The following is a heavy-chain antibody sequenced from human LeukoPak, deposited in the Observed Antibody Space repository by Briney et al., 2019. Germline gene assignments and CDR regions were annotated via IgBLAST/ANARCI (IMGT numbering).Heavy chain of an antibody. CDR1: GYTFTSYA. CDR2: INAGNGNT. Sequence: ASVKVSCKASGYTFTSYAMHWVRQAPGQRLEWMGWINAGNGNTKYSQKFQGRVTITRDTSASTAYMELSSLRSEDTAVYYCARDVTVTTGYFDYWGQGTLVTVSS. CDR3: ARDVTVTTGYFDY. D-gene: IGHD4-17*01. J-gene: IGHJ4*02. V-gene: IGHV1-3*01.